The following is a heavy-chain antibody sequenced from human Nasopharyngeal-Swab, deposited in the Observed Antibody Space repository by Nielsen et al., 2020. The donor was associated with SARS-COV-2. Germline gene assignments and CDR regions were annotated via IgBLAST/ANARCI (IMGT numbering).Heavy chain of an antibody. CDR3: ARDRGVNDYVWGSYRKSDAFDI. V-gene: IGHV1-46*01. Sequence: VKVSCKASGYTFTSYYMHWVRQAPGQGLEWMGIINPSGGSTSYAQKFQGRVTMTRDTSTSTVYMELSSLRSEDTAVYYCARDRGVNDYVWGSYRKSDAFDIWGQGTMVTVSS. D-gene: IGHD3-16*02. CDR1: GYTFTSYY. J-gene: IGHJ3*02. CDR2: INPSGGST.